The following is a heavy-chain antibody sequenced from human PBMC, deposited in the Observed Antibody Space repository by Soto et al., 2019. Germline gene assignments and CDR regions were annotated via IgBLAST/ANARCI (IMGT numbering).Heavy chain of an antibody. D-gene: IGHD3-22*01. Sequence: SVKVSCKASGGTFSSYAISWVRQAPGQGLEWTGGIIPIFGTANYAQKFQGRVTITADKSTSTAYMELSSLRSEDTAVYYCARSYYYDSSGYEPRYYFDYWGQGTLVTVSS. J-gene: IGHJ4*02. CDR1: GGTFSSYA. CDR3: ARSYYYDSSGYEPRYYFDY. CDR2: IIPIFGTA. V-gene: IGHV1-69*06.